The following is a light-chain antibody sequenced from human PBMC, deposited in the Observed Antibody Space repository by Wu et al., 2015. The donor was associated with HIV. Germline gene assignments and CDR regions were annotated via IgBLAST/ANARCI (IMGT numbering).Light chain of an antibody. V-gene: IGKV1-8*01. CDR1: QGISSY. J-gene: IGKJ5*01. Sequence: AIRITQSPSSLSASTGDRVTITCRASQGISSYLAWYQQKPGKPPKLLIHKASILQTGVPSRFSGSASGTDFTLTISSLEPEDFAVYYCQQRSNWPLTFGQGTRLEIK. CDR2: KAS. CDR3: QQRSNWPLT.